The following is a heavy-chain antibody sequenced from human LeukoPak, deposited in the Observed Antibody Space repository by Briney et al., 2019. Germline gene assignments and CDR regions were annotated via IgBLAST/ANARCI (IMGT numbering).Heavy chain of an antibody. V-gene: IGHV1-18*01. CDR3: AVRETYYYDSSPLWFDP. CDR2: ISAYNGNT. Sequence: ASVKVSCKASGYTFTSYGISWVRQAPGQGLEWMGWISAYNGNTNYAQKLQGRVTMTTDTSTSTAYMELSSLRSEDTAVYYCAVRETYYYDSSPLWFDPWGQGTLVTVSS. CDR1: GYTFTSYG. J-gene: IGHJ5*02. D-gene: IGHD3-22*01.